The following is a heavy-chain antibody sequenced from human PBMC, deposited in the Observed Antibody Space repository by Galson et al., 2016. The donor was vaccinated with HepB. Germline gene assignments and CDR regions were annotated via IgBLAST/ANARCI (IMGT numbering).Heavy chain of an antibody. V-gene: IGHV3-30-3*01. D-gene: IGHD3-22*01. CDR3: ARDFGDEPGSSDYTS. CDR2: ISYGGSNE. CDR1: GSNFATYA. J-gene: IGHJ5*02. Sequence: SLRLSCAASGSNFATYAMHWVRQAPGKGLEWLAVISYGGSNENYADSVKGRFSISRDNSKNMVYLQMNGLRPEDTAVYYCARDFGDEPGSSDYTSWGQGTLLIVSS.